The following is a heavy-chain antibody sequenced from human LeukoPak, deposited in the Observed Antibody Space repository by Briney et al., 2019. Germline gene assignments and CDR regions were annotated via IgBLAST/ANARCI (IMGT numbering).Heavy chain of an antibody. CDR1: GYSISSGFH. CDR2: IYHSGST. D-gene: IGHD2-15*01. V-gene: IGHV4-38-2*01. J-gene: IGHJ5*02. Sequence: SETLSLTCAVSGYSISSGFHWAWVRQTPGKGLEWIGSIYHSGSTYYNPSLKSRVTISVDTSKNQFSLKLSSVTAADTAVYYCARLGELLPYNWFDPWGQGTLVTVSS. CDR3: ARLGELLPYNWFDP.